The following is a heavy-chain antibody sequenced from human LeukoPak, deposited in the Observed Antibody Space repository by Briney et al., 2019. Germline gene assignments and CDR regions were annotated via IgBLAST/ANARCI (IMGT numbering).Heavy chain of an antibody. CDR1: DDSITMYY. CDR2: VDHTGST. Sequence: SETLSLTCSVSDDSITMYYWTWIRQPPGKGLEWIGYVDHTGSTNFNPSLKSRVTISVDTSKNQFSLKLSSVTAADTAVYYCAKGTSSGWYYFDYWGQGTLVTVSS. CDR3: AKGTSSGWYYFDY. V-gene: IGHV4-59*01. J-gene: IGHJ4*02. D-gene: IGHD6-19*01.